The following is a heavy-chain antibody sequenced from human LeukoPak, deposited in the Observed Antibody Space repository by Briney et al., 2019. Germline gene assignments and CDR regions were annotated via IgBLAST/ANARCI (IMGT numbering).Heavy chain of an antibody. J-gene: IGHJ4*02. V-gene: IGHV4-34*01. Sequence: PSETLSLTCAVYGGPFSGYYWSWIRQPPGKGLEWIGEINHSGSTNYNPSLKSRVTISVDTSKNQFSLKLSSVTAAGTAVYYCARPLRGYCSGGSCQGFDYWGQGTLVTVSS. CDR1: GGPFSGYY. CDR2: INHSGST. CDR3: ARPLRGYCSGGSCQGFDY. D-gene: IGHD2-15*01.